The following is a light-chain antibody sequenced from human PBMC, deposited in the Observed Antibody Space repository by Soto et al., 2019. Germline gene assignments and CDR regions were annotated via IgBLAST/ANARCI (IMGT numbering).Light chain of an antibody. CDR2: DVS. J-gene: IGLJ2*01. CDR3: SSYTSSSTFVV. V-gene: IGLV2-14*01. Sequence: QSALTQPASVSGSPGQSITISCTGTSSDVGGYNYVSWYQQHPGKAPKLVIYDVSNRPSGVSNRFSGSKSGNTASLTISGLQAEDEADYYCSSYTSSSTFVVFGGGTKVT. CDR1: SSDVGGYNY.